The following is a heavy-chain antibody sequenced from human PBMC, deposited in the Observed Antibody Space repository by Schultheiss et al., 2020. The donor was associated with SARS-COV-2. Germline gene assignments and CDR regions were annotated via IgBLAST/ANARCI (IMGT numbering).Heavy chain of an antibody. V-gene: IGHV3-23*01. Sequence: GGSLRLSCAASGFTFSSYAMSWVRQAPGKGLEWVSAISGSGGSTYYADSVKGRFTISRDNAKNSLYLQMNSLRAEDTAVYYCARDPTGAFDIWGQGTMVTVSS. J-gene: IGHJ3*02. CDR2: ISGSGGST. CDR1: GFTFSSYA. CDR3: ARDPTGAFDI.